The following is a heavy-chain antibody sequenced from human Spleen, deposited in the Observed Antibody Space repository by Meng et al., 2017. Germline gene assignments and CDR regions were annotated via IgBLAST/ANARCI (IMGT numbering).Heavy chain of an antibody. V-gene: IGHV3-21*01. CDR1: GFTFSSYS. J-gene: IGHJ6*02. Sequence: GESLKISCAASGFTFSSYSMNWVRQAPGKGLEWVSSISGSSNYIYNADSVKGRFTISRDNAKNSLYLQMNSLRAEDTAVYYCARDLSRLHYGMDVWGQGTTVTVAS. CDR3: ARDLSRLHYGMDV. D-gene: IGHD6-25*01. CDR2: ISGSSNYI.